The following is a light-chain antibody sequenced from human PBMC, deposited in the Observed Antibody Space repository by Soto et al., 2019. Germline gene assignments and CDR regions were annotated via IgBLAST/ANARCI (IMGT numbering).Light chain of an antibody. V-gene: IGKV3-15*01. Sequence: EIVMTQSPATLSVSPGERATLSCRASQSVSRNLAWYQQRPGRAPRLLIYDASTRATAIPARFSGSGSGTEFTLTISSLQSEDFAVYYCQQYNNWPLYTFGQGTKLEIK. J-gene: IGKJ2*01. CDR2: DAS. CDR3: QQYNNWPLYT. CDR1: QSVSRN.